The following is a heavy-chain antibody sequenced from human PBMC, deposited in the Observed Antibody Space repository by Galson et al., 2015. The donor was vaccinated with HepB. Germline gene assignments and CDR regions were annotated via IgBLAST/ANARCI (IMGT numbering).Heavy chain of an antibody. J-gene: IGHJ4*02. CDR2: LSSSGSYI. V-gene: IGHV3-21*01. Sequence: SLRLSCAASGFNFSLYSMNWVRQAPGKGLEWVSSLSSSGSYIYYGDSVKGRCTVSRDSAKTSVYLQMNGLRGDDTAVYYCARALPSGIRGGRVFDHWGQGTLVTVSS. D-gene: IGHD3-10*01. CDR1: GFNFSLYS. CDR3: ARALPSGIRGGRVFDH.